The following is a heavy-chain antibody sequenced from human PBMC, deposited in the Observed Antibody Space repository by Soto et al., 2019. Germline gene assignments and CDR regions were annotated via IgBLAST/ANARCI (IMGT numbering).Heavy chain of an antibody. CDR2: INAGNGNT. Sequence: GASVKVSCKASGYTFSCYAMHWVRQAPGQRLEWMGWINAGNGNTNYAQKLQGRVTMTTDTSTSTAYMELRSLRSDDTAVYYCARGVLVRGVIIDYYYYYGMDVWGQGTTVTVSS. D-gene: IGHD3-10*01. CDR1: GYTFSCYA. V-gene: IGHV1-3*01. CDR3: ARGVLVRGVIIDYYYYYGMDV. J-gene: IGHJ6*02.